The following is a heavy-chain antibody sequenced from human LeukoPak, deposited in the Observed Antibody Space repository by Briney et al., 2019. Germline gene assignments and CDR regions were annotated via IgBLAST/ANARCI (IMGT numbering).Heavy chain of an antibody. CDR1: GFDFSTYA. D-gene: IGHD1-26*01. CDR3: AKDGQSFNSMWDYLDS. J-gene: IGHJ4*02. V-gene: IGHV3-23*01. Sequence: GGSLRLSCAASGFDFSTYAMSWVRQPPGRGLGGASGIGGGDTHYADSVKGRFTISRDNSKSTVELHMSSLRVEDTAVYYCAKDGQSFNSMWDYLDSWGRGTLVTVSS. CDR2: IGGGDT.